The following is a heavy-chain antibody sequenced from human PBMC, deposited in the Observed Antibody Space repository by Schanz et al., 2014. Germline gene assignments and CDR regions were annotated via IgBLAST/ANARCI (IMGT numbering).Heavy chain of an antibody. J-gene: IGHJ4*02. CDR3: TADLWFGAVWGVW. D-gene: IGHD3-10*01. V-gene: IGHV3-23*04. CDR2: MNESHSTI. Sequence: EVQLVESGGGLVEPGGSLRLSCAASGFSFSSYAMGWVRQARGKGLEWVSAMNESHSTIYYADSVRGRFTISRDNAENTLFRQRNSLRPEDTPVYYCTADLWFGAVWGVWWGQGTLVTVSS. CDR1: GFSFSSYA.